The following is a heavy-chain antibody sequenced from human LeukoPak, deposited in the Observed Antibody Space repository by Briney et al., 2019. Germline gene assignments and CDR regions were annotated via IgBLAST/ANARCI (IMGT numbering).Heavy chain of an antibody. CDR3: ARGGYYFDY. CDR2: IYYSGST. CDR1: GGSISSRNW. Sequence: SGTLSLTCAVSGGSISSRNWWTWVRQHPGKGLEWIGYIYYSGSTYYNPSLKSRVTISVDTSKNQFSLKLSSVTAADTAVYYCARGGYYFDYWGQGTLVTVSS. J-gene: IGHJ4*02. V-gene: IGHV4-4*02.